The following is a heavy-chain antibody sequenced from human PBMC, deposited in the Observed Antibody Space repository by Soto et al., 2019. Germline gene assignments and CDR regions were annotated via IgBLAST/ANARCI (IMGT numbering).Heavy chain of an antibody. CDR3: ARATVDTRWGYSYYYYGMDV. CDR1: GGFSSSYY. D-gene: IGHD5-18*01. CDR2: IYYSVST. J-gene: IGHJ6*02. V-gene: IGHV4-59*01. Sequence: ETLPLTCIVFGGFSSSYYRSWIRPHTGKGLEWIGYIYYSVSTNYNPSLKSRVTISVDTSKNQFSLKLSSVTAADTAVYYCARATVDTRWGYSYYYYGMDVWGQGTTVNVS.